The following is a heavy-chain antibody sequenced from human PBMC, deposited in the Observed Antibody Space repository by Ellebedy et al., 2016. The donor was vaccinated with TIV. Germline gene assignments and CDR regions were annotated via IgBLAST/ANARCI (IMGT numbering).Heavy chain of an antibody. J-gene: IGHJ4*02. CDR3: ARIGGVSFGERPNDY. D-gene: IGHD3-10*01. Sequence: SETLSLTCIVSGGSISRYYWSRIRQPPGRGLDWIGNIYYTGTINYNPSLQSRVTISLDTSKNQFSLGLTSVTAADTAVYYCARIGGVSFGERPNDYWGQGTLVTVSS. V-gene: IGHV4-59*01. CDR1: GGSISRYY. CDR2: IYYTGTI.